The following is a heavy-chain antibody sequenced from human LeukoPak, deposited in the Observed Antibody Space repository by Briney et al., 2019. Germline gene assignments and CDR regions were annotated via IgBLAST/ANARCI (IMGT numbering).Heavy chain of an antibody. J-gene: IGHJ6*02. CDR2: MNPNSGNT. CDR1: GYTFTSYD. D-gene: IGHD3-10*01. CDR3: ATTTGSYIYYYYGMDV. V-gene: IGHV1-8*01. Sequence: ASVKVSCKASGYTFTSYDINWVRQATGQGLEWMGWMNPNSGNTGYAQKFQGRVTMTRNTSISAAYMELSSLRSEDTAVYYCATTTGSYIYYYYGMDVWGQGTTVTVSS.